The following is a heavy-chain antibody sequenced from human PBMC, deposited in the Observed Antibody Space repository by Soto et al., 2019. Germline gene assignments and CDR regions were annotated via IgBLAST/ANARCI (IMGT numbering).Heavy chain of an antibody. D-gene: IGHD4-17*01. J-gene: IGHJ4*02. Sequence: SETLSLTCTVSGGSISSSSYYWGWIRQPPGKGLEWIGSIYYSGSTNYNPSLKSRVTISEDTSKNQFSLKLSSVNAADTAVYYCAGGEYGDYDYWGQGTLVTVSS. CDR1: GGSISSSSYY. V-gene: IGHV4-39*07. CDR2: IYYSGST. CDR3: AGGEYGDYDY.